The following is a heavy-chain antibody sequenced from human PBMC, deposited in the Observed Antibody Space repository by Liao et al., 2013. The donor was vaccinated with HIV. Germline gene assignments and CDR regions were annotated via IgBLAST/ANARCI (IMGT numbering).Heavy chain of an antibody. Sequence: QLQLQESGPRLVKPSETLSLTCTVSGGSISNSSYYWGWIRQPPGKGRGVDWEVSIILGGTYYNPSLKSRVIISIDTSKNQFSLWLSSVTAADTAVYYCATTFSSGWYSSYYFDFWGQGTLVTVSS. J-gene: IGHJ4*02. CDR3: ATTFSSGWYSSYYFDF. V-gene: IGHV4-39*07. CDR2: SIILGGT. CDR1: GGSISNSSYY. D-gene: IGHD6-19*01.